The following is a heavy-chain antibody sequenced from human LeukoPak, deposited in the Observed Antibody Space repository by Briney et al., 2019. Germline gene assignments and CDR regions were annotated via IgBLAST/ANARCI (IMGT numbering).Heavy chain of an antibody. CDR2: ISYDGSNK. D-gene: IGHD6-6*01. J-gene: IGHJ4*02. CDR1: GFTFSSYA. V-gene: IGHV3-30-3*01. CDR3: AKEIVPPSGYYFDY. Sequence: AGGSLRLSCAASGFTFSSYAMHWVRQAPGKGLEWVAVISYDGSNKYYADSVKGRFTIFRDNSKNTLYLQMNSLRVEDTAVYYCAKEIVPPSGYYFDYWGQGTLVTVSS.